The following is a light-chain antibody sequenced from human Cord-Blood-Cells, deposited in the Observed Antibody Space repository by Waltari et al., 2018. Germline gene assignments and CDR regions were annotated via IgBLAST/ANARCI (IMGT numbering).Light chain of an antibody. J-gene: IGLJ3*02. CDR2: EGS. CDR3: CSYAGSSTWV. CDR1: SSDVGSYNL. V-gene: IGLV2-23*01. Sequence: QSALTQPASVSGSPGQSIPISCTGTSSDVGSYNLLPWYQQHPGKSPKLMIYEGSKRPSGVSNRFSGSKSGNTASLTISGLQAEDEADYYCCSYAGSSTWVFGGGTKLTVL.